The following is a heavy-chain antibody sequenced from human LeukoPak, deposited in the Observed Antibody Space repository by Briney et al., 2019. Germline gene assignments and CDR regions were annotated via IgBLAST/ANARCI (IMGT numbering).Heavy chain of an antibody. D-gene: IGHD6-19*01. Sequence: PGGSLRLSCAASGFTVSSNYMSWVRQAPGKGLEWVSVLYSGGSVYYADSVKGRFTISRDNSKNSLYLQMNSLRTEDTALYYCAKSQWLVRAPIDYWGQGTLVTVSS. CDR1: GFTVSSNY. CDR2: LYSGGSV. J-gene: IGHJ4*02. V-gene: IGHV3-53*05. CDR3: AKSQWLVRAPIDY.